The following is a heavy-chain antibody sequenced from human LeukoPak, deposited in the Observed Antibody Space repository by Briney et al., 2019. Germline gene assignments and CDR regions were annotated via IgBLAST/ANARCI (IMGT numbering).Heavy chain of an antibody. Sequence: ASVKVSCKASGFTFTSHDFNWVRQAPGQRLEWMGWINAGNGNTKYSQKFQGRVTITRDTSASTAYMELSSLRSEDTAVYYCARDQGIPVGYYFDYWGQGTLVTVSS. CDR3: ARDQGIPVGYYFDY. CDR2: INAGNGNT. D-gene: IGHD1-14*01. CDR1: GFTFTSHD. V-gene: IGHV1-3*01. J-gene: IGHJ4*02.